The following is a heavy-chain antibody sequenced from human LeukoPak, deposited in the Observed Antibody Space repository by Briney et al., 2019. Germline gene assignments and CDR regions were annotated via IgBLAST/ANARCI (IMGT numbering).Heavy chain of an antibody. D-gene: IGHD2-21*02. CDR2: ISGSGGST. CDR1: GFTFSSYA. Sequence: GGSLRLSCAASGFTFSSYAMSWVRQAPGKGLEWVSAISGSGGSTYYADSVKGRFTISRDNSKNTLYLQMNSLRAEDTAVYYCAKVRGYIVVVTAIPDGAFDIWGQGTMVTVSS. CDR3: AKVRGYIVVVTAIPDGAFDI. V-gene: IGHV3-23*01. J-gene: IGHJ3*02.